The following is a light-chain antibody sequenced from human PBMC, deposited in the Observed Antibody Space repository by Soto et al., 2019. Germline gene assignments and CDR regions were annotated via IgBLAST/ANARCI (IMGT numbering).Light chain of an antibody. V-gene: IGKV3-11*01. CDR2: DAS. Sequence: EIVLTQSPATLSLSPGERATLSCRASQRVSSYLAWYQQKPGQAPRLLIYDASNRATGIPARFSGSGSGTDFTLTISSLEPEDFAVYYCQQRSNWPRFTFGGGTKVEIK. CDR3: QQRSNWPRFT. CDR1: QRVSSY. J-gene: IGKJ4*01.